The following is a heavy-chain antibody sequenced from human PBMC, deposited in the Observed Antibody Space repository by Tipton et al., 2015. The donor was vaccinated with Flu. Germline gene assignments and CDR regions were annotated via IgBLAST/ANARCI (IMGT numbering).Heavy chain of an antibody. Sequence: TLSLTCAVYGGSFSGYYWTWIRQPPGKGLEWIGEINHSGTTNYNPSLKSRVTLSVDTSKNQFSLKMRSVTATDMAVYYCARRDYSNYVSDPKSWLDPWGQGTLVAVSS. CDR2: INHSGTT. CDR3: ARRDYSNYVSDPKSWLDP. CDR1: GGSFSGYY. J-gene: IGHJ5*02. V-gene: IGHV4-34*01. D-gene: IGHD4-11*01.